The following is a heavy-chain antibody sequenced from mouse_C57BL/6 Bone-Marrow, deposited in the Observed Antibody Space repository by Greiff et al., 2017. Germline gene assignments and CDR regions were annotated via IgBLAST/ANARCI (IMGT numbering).Heavy chain of an antibody. Sequence: QVQLKESGPGLVQPSQSLSITCTVSGFSLTSYGVHWVRQSPGKGLEWLGVIWSGGSTDYNAAFISRLSISKDNSKSQVFFKMNSLQADATAIYYCARNPYYSNWYYFDYWGQGTTHTVSS. CDR3: ARNPYYSNWYYFDY. D-gene: IGHD2-5*01. CDR1: GFSLTSYG. V-gene: IGHV2-2*01. J-gene: IGHJ2*01. CDR2: IWSGGST.